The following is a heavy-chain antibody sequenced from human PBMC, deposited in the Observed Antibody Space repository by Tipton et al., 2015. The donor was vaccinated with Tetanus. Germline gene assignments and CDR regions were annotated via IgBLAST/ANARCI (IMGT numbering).Heavy chain of an antibody. J-gene: IGHJ5*02. CDR2: LTYSGRT. D-gene: IGHD2-8*01. V-gene: IGHV4-39*02. Sequence: TLSLTCIVSGGSMIGSGHYGAWVRQSPGKGLEWIGSLTYSGRTYYSPSLKSRLTIDVDTSQNFFSLRLTSVTAADTAIYYCARHLYGYWFDPWGQGALVTVSS. CDR3: ARHLYGYWFDP. CDR1: GGSMIGSGHY.